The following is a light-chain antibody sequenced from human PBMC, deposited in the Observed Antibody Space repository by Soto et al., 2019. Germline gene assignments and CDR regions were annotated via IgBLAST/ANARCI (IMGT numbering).Light chain of an antibody. V-gene: IGLV2-14*01. CDR2: DVT. CDR1: SSDIDGYDY. J-gene: IGLJ2*01. CDR3: SSYTSRNTVV. Sequence: QSALTQPASVSGSPGQSITMSCTGASSDIDGYDYVSWYQHHPGEAPKLLIYDVTNRPSGVSNRFSASKSGNTASLTISGLQAEDEDDYYCSSYTSRNTVVFGGGTKLTVL.